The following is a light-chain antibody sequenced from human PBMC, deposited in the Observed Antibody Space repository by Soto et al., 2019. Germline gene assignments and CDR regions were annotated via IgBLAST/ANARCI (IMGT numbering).Light chain of an antibody. CDR3: QQYNSYSRGFT. CDR2: KAS. CDR1: QSISSW. Sequence: DIQMTQSPSTLSASVGDRVTITCRASQSISSWLAWYQQKPGKAPKLLIYKASSLESGVPSRFSGSGSGTEFTRTISSLQPDDFATYYCQQYNSYSRGFTFGPGTKVDIK. V-gene: IGKV1-5*03. J-gene: IGKJ3*01.